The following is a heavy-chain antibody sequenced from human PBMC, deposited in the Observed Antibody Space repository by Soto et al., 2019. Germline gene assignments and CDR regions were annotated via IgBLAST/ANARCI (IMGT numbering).Heavy chain of an antibody. CDR2: ISSSGSTV. CDR3: AKKKDGGKKYFDL. Sequence: QVQLVESGGGLVKPGRSLRLSCAASGLIFSDYYMSWIRQTPQKGLEWVSLISSSGSTVYHADSVKGRFTISRDNAKNSLYLQMNSLRAEDTAVYYCAKKKDGGKKYFDLWGRGTLVTVSS. J-gene: IGHJ2*01. V-gene: IGHV3-11*01. D-gene: IGHD4-17*01. CDR1: GLIFSDYY.